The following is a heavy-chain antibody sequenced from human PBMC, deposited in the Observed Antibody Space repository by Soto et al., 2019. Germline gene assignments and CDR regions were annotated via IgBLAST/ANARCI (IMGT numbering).Heavy chain of an antibody. J-gene: IGHJ5*02. D-gene: IGHD2-2*01. CDR1: GYTFTSYY. V-gene: IGHV1-2*02. CDR3: AREMGYCSSNSCWGGFDP. CDR2: INPNSGGT. Sequence: QVQLVQSGAEVKKPGASVKVSCKACGYTFTSYYMHWVRQAPGQGLEWMGWINPNSGGTNYAQNFQGRVTVTRDTSTSTVYMELSRLKSDDTAVYYCAREMGYCSSNSCWGGFDPWGQGTLVTVSS.